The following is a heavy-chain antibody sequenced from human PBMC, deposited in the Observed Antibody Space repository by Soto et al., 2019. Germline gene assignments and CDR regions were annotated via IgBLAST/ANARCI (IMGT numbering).Heavy chain of an antibody. Sequence: SETLSLTCTVSGGSISSGGYYWSWIRQHPGKGLEWIGYLYYSWSTYYNPSLKSRVTISVDTSKNQFSLKLSSVTAADTAVYYCARATEYYDILTGYPHDAFDICGQGTTVTVSS. D-gene: IGHD3-9*01. CDR3: ARATEYYDILTGYPHDAFDI. J-gene: IGHJ3*02. CDR2: LYYSWST. CDR1: GGSISSGGYY. V-gene: IGHV4-31*03.